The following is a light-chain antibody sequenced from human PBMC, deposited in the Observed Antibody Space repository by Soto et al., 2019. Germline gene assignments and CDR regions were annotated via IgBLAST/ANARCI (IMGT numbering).Light chain of an antibody. CDR3: SSYTSTNTLV. V-gene: IGLV2-14*01. CDR2: GVS. J-gene: IGLJ2*01. CDR1: SSDFGDYNY. Sequence: QSVLTQPASVSGSPGQSITISCAGTSSDFGDYNYVSWYQQRPGKVPKLMIYGVSNRPSGISDRFSGSKSGNTASLTISGLQTEDEADYYCSSYTSTNTLVFGGGTKLTVL.